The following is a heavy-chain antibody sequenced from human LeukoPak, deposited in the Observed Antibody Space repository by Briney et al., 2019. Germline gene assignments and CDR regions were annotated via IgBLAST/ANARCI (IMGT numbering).Heavy chain of an antibody. CDR2: INPNSGGT. D-gene: IGHD2-2*02. J-gene: IGHJ5*02. CDR1: GYTFTGYY. CDR3: ARVAHQYCSSTSCYTFWFDP. Sequence: ASVKVSCQASGYTFTGYYMHWVRQAPGQGLEWMGWINPNSGGTNYAQKFQGRVTMTRDTSISTAYMELSRLRSGDTAVYYCARVAHQYCSSTSCYTFWFDPLGQGTLVTVSS. V-gene: IGHV1-2*02.